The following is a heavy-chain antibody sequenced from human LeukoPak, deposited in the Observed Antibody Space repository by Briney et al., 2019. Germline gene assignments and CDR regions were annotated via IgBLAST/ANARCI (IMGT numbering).Heavy chain of an antibody. D-gene: IGHD5-18*01. V-gene: IGHV3-7*01. J-gene: IGHJ4*02. CDR1: GFTFTSYW. Sequence: GGSLRLSCAASGFTFTSYWMTWVRQAPGKGLEWVANVRQDGGATYYGDSVKGRFTISRHNSKTLLFLQMNSLRADETAIYYCATSKDTGGGPYWGQGTLVTVSS. CDR3: ATSKDTGGGPY. CDR2: VRQDGGAT.